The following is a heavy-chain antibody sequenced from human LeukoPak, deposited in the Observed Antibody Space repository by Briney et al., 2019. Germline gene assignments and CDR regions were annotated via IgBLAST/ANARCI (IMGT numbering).Heavy chain of an antibody. CDR2: ISSSSSTI. V-gene: IGHV3-48*01. J-gene: IGHJ6*03. CDR1: GFTFSSYS. Sequence: GGSLRLSCAASGFTFSSYSMNWVRQAPGKGLERVSYISSSSSTIYYADSVKGRFTISRDNAKNSLYLQMNSLRAEDTAVYYCARDRYGDNIYYYCMDVWGKGTTVTVSS. CDR3: ARDRYGDNIYYYCMDV. D-gene: IGHD4-17*01.